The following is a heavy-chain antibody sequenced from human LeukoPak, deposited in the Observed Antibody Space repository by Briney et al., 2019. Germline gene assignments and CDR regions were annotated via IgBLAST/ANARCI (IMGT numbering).Heavy chain of an antibody. CDR3: ARYSSSYYYGMDV. Sequence: GGSLRLSCAASGFTVSSNCMSWVRQAPGKGLEWVSVIYSGGSTYYADSVKGRFTISRHNSKNTLYLQMNSLRAEDTAVYYCARYSSSYYYGMDVWGQGTTVTVSS. J-gene: IGHJ6*02. D-gene: IGHD6-6*01. CDR1: GFTVSSNC. CDR2: IYSGGST. V-gene: IGHV3-53*04.